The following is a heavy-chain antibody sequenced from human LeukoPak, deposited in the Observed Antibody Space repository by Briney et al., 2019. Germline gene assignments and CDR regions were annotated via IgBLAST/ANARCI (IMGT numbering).Heavy chain of an antibody. D-gene: IGHD6-6*01. CDR2: ISGDGSVT. CDR1: GFTLRNYW. V-gene: IGHV3-74*01. Sequence: PGGSLRLSCAASGFTLRNYWMHWVRQVPGRGLVWVSRISGDGSVTNYADYAKGRFTISRDNAKNTVYLQINNLRAGDTAVYFCTRYSSSSGGPSYVLDYCGQGTLVTVSS. J-gene: IGHJ4*02. CDR3: TRYSSSSGGPSYVLDY.